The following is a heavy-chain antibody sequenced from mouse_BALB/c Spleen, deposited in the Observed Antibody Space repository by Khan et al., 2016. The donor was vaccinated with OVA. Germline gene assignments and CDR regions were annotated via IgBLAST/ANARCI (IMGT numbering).Heavy chain of an antibody. CDR3: ARIKKIVATDFDY. V-gene: IGHV1S81*02. CDR2: TNPTNGRT. Sequence: QVQLQQPGAELVKAGASVKMSCKASGYTFTSYWMHWVKQRLGQGLEWFAETNPTNGRTYYNEKFKSKATLTVDKSSSTAYMLLSGPTFEDSAVYDWARIKKIVATDFDYWGQGTTLTVSS. J-gene: IGHJ2*01. D-gene: IGHD1-1*01. CDR1: GYTFTSYW.